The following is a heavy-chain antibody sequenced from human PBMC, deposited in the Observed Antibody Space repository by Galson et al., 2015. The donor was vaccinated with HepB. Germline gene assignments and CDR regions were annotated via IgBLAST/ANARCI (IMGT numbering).Heavy chain of an antibody. J-gene: IGHJ4*02. CDR3: VTSRYCSAVTCPEFFDY. V-gene: IGHV5-51*03. CDR1: GYEFSNTW. CDR2: IYPADSDT. Sequence: QSGAEVKKPGESLKISCKGSGYEFSNTWIGWVRQMPGTGPEWMGIIYPADSDTRYSPSFQGQVTISVDKSISTAYLQWSSLQASDTAMYYCVTSRYCSAVTCPEFFDYWGQGTLVTVSS. D-gene: IGHD2-15*01.